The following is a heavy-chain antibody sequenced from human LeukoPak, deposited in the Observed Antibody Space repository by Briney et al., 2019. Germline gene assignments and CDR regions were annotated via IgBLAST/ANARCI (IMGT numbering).Heavy chain of an antibody. CDR3: ATPNPPVLRFLETQYYFDY. CDR1: GYTLTELS. V-gene: IGHV1-24*01. CDR2: FDPEDGET. Sequence: PGASVKVSCKVSGYTLTELSMHWVRQAPGKGLEWMGGFDPEDGETIYAQKFQGRVTMTEDTSTDTAYMELSSLGSEDTAVYYCATPNPPVLRFLETQYYFDYWGQGTLVTVSS. D-gene: IGHD3-3*01. J-gene: IGHJ4*02.